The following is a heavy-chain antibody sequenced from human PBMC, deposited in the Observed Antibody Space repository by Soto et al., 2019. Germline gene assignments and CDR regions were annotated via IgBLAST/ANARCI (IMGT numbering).Heavy chain of an antibody. CDR3: VKDGDKAEIVPDFDH. D-gene: IGHD5-18*01. CDR1: GFTFDDYA. Sequence: DVQLVESGGGLVQTGRSLRLSCAASGFTFDDYAMHWVRQAPGKGLEWVSSISWHGGNKASADSVKGRFTISRDNAKSSLSLQVNSLTADVMALYYCVKDGDKAEIVPDFDHWGQGTLVTVPS. CDR2: ISWHGGNK. J-gene: IGHJ4*02. V-gene: IGHV3-9*03.